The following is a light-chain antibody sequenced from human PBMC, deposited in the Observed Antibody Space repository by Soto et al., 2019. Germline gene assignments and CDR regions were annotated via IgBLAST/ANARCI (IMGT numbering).Light chain of an antibody. Sequence: DIQMTQSPSSLSASVGDRVTITCRASQGINNYLNWYQQKPGKAPKLLIYAASSLQSGVPSTFSGSGSGTDFTLTISSLQPEDSAIYFCQQSISAPLTFGGGTKVEIK. CDR1: QGINNY. V-gene: IGKV1-39*01. CDR2: AAS. J-gene: IGKJ4*01. CDR3: QQSISAPLT.